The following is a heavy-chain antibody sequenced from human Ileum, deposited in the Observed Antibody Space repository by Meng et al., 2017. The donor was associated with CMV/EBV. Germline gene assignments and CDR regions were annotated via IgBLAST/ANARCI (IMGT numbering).Heavy chain of an antibody. CDR3: ADPPAGL. Sequence: QMQLQESSPVLVRPSGTLSLTCVVSGGSLIGTNWWNWFRQPPGGGLEWIGEIFHSGASNYNPSLKSRATISIDNSKNQFSLRLTSVTVADTAVYFCADPPAGLWGQGVLVTVSS. CDR1: GGSLIGTNW. V-gene: IGHV4-4*02. J-gene: IGHJ4*02. CDR2: IFHSGAS. D-gene: IGHD3-16*01.